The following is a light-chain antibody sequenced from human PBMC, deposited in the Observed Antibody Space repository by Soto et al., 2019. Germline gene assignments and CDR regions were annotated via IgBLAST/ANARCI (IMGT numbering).Light chain of an antibody. CDR1: QSLVFSDGKTY. V-gene: IGKV2D-29*01. CDR3: MQTVHHPWT. CDR2: GVS. Sequence: DIVMTQTPLSLSVTPGQPASISCKSSQSLVFSDGKTYFYWYLQKPGQPPQLLIRGVSTRFSGVTDRFSGSGSGTDFTLTISRVEAEDVGVYYCMQTVHHPWTFGQGTKVEVK. J-gene: IGKJ1*01.